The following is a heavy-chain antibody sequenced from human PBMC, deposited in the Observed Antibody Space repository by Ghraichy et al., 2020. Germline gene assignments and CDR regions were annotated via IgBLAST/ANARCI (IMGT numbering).Heavy chain of an antibody. CDR3: VRADAAYYGYWVGSDY. D-gene: IGHD3-10*01. CDR2: ISGSGATT. V-gene: IGHV3-23*01. CDR1: GFTFSSYV. J-gene: IGHJ4*01. Sequence: GGSLRLSCAASGFTFSSYVMTWVRQAPGKGLEWVSTISGSGATTYYADSVKGRFTISRDNSKNTLYLQVNSLRAEDTAVYYCVRADAAYYGYWVGSDYWGHGTLVSVSS.